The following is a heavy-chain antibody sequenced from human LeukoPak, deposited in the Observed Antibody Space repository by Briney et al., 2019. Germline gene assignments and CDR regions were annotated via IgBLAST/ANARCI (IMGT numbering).Heavy chain of an antibody. Sequence: GESLKISCKGSGYSFTSYWVAWVRQMPGKGLEWMGIIFPADSDTRYSPSFQGQVTISVDKSINTAYLQWSSLKASDTAMYYCARHRYFLLWGQGTLVTVSS. CDR1: GYSFTSYW. CDR2: IFPADSDT. J-gene: IGHJ1*01. CDR3: ARHRYFLL. V-gene: IGHV5-51*01.